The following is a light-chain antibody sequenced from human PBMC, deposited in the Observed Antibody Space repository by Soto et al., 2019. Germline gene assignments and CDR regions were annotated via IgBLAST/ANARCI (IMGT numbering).Light chain of an antibody. CDR1: QTISSW. J-gene: IGKJ1*01. CDR3: QHYNSYSEA. Sequence: DIKMTQSPSSLSASVGDRVTIPCRASQTISSWLAWYQQKPGKAPKLMIYKASTLKSGVPSRFSGSGSGTECTLTISSLQPDDVATYYCQHYNSYSEALGQGTKVDIK. CDR2: KAS. V-gene: IGKV1-5*03.